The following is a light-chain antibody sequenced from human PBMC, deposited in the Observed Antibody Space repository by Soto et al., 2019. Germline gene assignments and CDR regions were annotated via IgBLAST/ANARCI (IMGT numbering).Light chain of an antibody. J-gene: IGKJ1*01. CDR3: QQYTKTNNPWM. V-gene: IGKV1-5*01. CDR2: DAS. Sequence: DIQVTQSPPTLSASVGDRVTITCRASQTISTWMAWYQQKPGKAPKLLVYDASTLQSGVASRFSGSGSGTEFTLIISSLQPDDSATYYCQQYTKTNNPWMFGQGTKVEI. CDR1: QTISTW.